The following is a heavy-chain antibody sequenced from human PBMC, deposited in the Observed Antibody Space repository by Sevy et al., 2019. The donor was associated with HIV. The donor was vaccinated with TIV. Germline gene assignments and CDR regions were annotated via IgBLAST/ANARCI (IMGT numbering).Heavy chain of an antibody. Sequence: GESLKISCKGSGYSFTSYWIGWVRQMPGKGLEWRGIIYPGDSDTRYSPSFQGQVTISADKSISTAYLQWSSLKASDTAMYYCAIKGYSSSWGVDYWGQGTLVTVSS. CDR3: AIKGYSSSWGVDY. CDR2: IYPGDSDT. V-gene: IGHV5-51*01. D-gene: IGHD6-13*01. J-gene: IGHJ4*02. CDR1: GYSFTSYW.